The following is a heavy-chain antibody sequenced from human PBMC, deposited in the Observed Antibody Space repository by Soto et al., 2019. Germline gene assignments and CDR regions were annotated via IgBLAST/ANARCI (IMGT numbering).Heavy chain of an antibody. V-gene: IGHV3-48*02. J-gene: IGHJ4*02. CDR2: ISSTSRNT. CDR1: GFPFRDYG. D-gene: IGHD6-25*01. Sequence: GGSLRLSCAASGFPFRDYGMNWVRQAPGRGLEWVAYISSTSRNTYNADSVKGRFTISRDNARNSLYLQMNSLRDEDTAVYYCARAALYGYDYWGQGTPVTVSS. CDR3: ARAALYGYDY.